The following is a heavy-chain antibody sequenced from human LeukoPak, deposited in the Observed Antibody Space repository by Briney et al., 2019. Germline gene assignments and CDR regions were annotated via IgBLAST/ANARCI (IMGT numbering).Heavy chain of an antibody. CDR3: ARGVDSSGWYGGPFDY. V-gene: IGHV3-53*01. CDR2: IYSGGST. Sequence: GGSLRLSCAASGFTVSSNYMGWVRQAPGKGLEWVSVIYSGGSTYYADSVKGRFTISRDNSKNTLYLQMNSLRAEDTAVYYCARGVDSSGWYGGPFDYWGQGTLVTVSS. CDR1: GFTVSSNY. J-gene: IGHJ4*02. D-gene: IGHD6-19*01.